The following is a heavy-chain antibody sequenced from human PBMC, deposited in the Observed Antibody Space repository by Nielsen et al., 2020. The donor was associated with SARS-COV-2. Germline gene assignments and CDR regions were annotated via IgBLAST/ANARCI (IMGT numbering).Heavy chain of an antibody. CDR3: AREVTMVRGVIMPIDY. CDR2: IIPIFGTA. Sequence: SVKVSCKASGGTFSSYAISWVRQAPGQGLEWMGGIIPIFGTANYAQKFQGRVTITADESTSTAYMELSSLRSEDTAVYYCAREVTMVRGVIMPIDYWGQGTLVTVSS. CDR1: GGTFSSYA. D-gene: IGHD3-10*01. J-gene: IGHJ4*02. V-gene: IGHV1-69*13.